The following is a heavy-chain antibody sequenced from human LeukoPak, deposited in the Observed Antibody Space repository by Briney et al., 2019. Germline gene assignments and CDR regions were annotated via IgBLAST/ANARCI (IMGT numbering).Heavy chain of an antibody. D-gene: IGHD2-2*01. J-gene: IGHJ5*02. CDR1: GGTFSSYA. V-gene: IGHV1-69*05. CDR3: ARDRPGYCSSTSCPNWFNP. Sequence: SVKVSCKASGGTFSSYAISWVRQAPGQGLEWMGRIIPIFGTANYAQKFQGRVTITTDESTSTAYMELSSLRSEDTAVYYCARDRPGYCSSTSCPNWFNPWGQGTLVTVSS. CDR2: IIPIFGTA.